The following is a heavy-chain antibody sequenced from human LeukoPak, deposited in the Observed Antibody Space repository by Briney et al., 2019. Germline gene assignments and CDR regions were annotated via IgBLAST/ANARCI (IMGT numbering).Heavy chain of an antibody. Sequence: ASVKVSCKASGGTFSSYAISWVRQAPGQGLEWMGGIIPIFGTANYAQKFQGRVTITADESTSTAYMELSSLRSEDTAVYYCARGAIIRGSYYYYMDVWGKGTTVTVSS. J-gene: IGHJ6*03. CDR1: GGTFSSYA. D-gene: IGHD1-26*01. V-gene: IGHV1-69*13. CDR2: IIPIFGTA. CDR3: ARGAIIRGSYYYYMDV.